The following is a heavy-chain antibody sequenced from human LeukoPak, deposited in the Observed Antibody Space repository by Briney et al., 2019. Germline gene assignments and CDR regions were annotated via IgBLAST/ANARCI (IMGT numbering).Heavy chain of an antibody. CDR1: GFTFSSYS. Sequence: GGSLRLSCAASGFTFSSYSMNWVRQAPGKGLEWVSSISSSSSYIYYADSVKGRFTISRDNSKNSLYLQMNSLRTEDTALYYCAKDHSPLGIVGATTFDYWGQGTLVTVSS. V-gene: IGHV3-21*04. CDR3: AKDHSPLGIVGATTFDY. CDR2: ISSSSSYI. D-gene: IGHD1-26*01. J-gene: IGHJ4*02.